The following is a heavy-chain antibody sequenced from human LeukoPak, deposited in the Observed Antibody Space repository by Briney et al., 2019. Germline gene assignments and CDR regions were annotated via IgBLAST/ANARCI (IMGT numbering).Heavy chain of an antibody. CDR2: VYYGGST. Sequence: SETLSLTCTVSGGSISRSSYYWNWIRQPPGKGLEWIGSVYYGGSTYYNPSLKSRVTISLDTSKNQFSLKLRSVTAADTAVYYCASQYQLLSRWFDPWGQGTLVTVSS. J-gene: IGHJ5*02. V-gene: IGHV4-39*07. D-gene: IGHD2-2*01. CDR1: GGSISRSSYY. CDR3: ASQYQLLSRWFDP.